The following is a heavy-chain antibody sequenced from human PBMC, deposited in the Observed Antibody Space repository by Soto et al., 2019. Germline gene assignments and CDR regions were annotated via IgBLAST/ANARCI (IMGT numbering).Heavy chain of an antibody. CDR1: GFTFTRYS. J-gene: IGHJ4*02. CDR3: ARESEDLTSNFDY. CDR2: ISSTTNYI. V-gene: IGHV3-21*06. Sequence: GGSLRLSCAASGFTFTRYSMNWVRQAPGKGLEWVSSISSTTNYIYYGDYMKGRFTISRDNAKNSLYLEMNSLRAEDTAVYYCARESEDLTSNFDYWGQGTLVTVSS.